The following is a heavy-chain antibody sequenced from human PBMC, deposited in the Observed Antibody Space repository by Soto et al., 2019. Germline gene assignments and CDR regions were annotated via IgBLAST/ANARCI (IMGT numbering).Heavy chain of an antibody. V-gene: IGHV3-30*18. Sequence: GGSLRLSCAASGFTFNNYGMHWVRQAPDKGLEWVALISYDGSNQYYADSVKGRFTISRDNSKNTLFLQMNSLRADDTAVYYCAKDQASGQGSFDSWGQGTLVTVS. J-gene: IGHJ4*02. CDR3: AKDQASGQGSFDS. CDR2: ISYDGSNQ. CDR1: GFTFNNYG.